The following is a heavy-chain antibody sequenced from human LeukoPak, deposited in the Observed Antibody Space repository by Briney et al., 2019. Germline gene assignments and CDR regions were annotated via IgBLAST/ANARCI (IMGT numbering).Heavy chain of an antibody. D-gene: IGHD4-17*01. CDR3: SRDKYGDYITAFDI. J-gene: IGHJ3*02. Sequence: PGRALRLSCLGSGFSFGDFALSWFRQAPGKGLEWVGFIRGKASGATTEYAASVKGRFSISRDESKTIAYLQVNSLKPEDTAVYYCSRDKYGDYITAFDIWGQGTMVTVSS. CDR2: IRGKASGATT. CDR1: GFSFGDFA. V-gene: IGHV3-49*03.